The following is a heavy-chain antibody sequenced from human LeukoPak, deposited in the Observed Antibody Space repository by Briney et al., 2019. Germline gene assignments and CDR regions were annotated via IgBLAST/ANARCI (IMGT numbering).Heavy chain of an antibody. D-gene: IGHD4-11*01. CDR1: GYTFTSYG. CDR2: ISAYNGNT. Sequence: GASVKVSCKASGYTFTSYGISWVRQAPGQGLQWMGWISAYNGNTNYAQKLQGRVTMTTDTSTSTAYMELRSLRSDDTAVYYCARRRETTDGNWFDPWGQGTLVTVSS. V-gene: IGHV1-18*01. CDR3: ARRRETTDGNWFDP. J-gene: IGHJ5*02.